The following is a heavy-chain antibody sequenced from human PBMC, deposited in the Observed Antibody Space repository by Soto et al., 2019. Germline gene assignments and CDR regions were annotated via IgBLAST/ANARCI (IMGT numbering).Heavy chain of an antibody. V-gene: IGHV4-34*01. D-gene: IGHD5-18*01. CDR3: ALPGYSYGPFDY. CDR1: GGSFSCYY. CDR2: INHSGST. J-gene: IGHJ4*02. Sequence: PSETLSLTCAVYGGSFSCYYWSWIRQPPGKGLEWIGEINHSGSTNYNPSLKSRVTISVDTSKNQFSLKLSSVTAADTAVYYCALPGYSYGPFDYWGQGTLVTVSS.